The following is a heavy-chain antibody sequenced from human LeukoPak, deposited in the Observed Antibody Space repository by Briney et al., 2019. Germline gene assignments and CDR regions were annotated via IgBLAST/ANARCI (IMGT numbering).Heavy chain of an antibody. CDR3: AGDRRGTRDFGY. J-gene: IGHJ4*02. Sequence: ASVKVSCKASGYTFTGYYMHWVRQAPGQGLEWMGWISAYNGNTNYAQKLQGRVTMTTDTSTSTAYMELRSLRSDDTAVYYCAGDRRGTRDFGYWGQGTLVTVSS. V-gene: IGHV1-18*04. D-gene: IGHD1-1*01. CDR1: GYTFTGYY. CDR2: ISAYNGNT.